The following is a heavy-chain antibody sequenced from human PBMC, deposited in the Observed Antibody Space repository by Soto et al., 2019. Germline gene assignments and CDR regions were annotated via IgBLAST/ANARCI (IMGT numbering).Heavy chain of an antibody. CDR3: ASHYYGSGRLRPIDY. CDR1: GFTFSSYG. CDR2: IWYDGSNK. J-gene: IGHJ4*02. V-gene: IGHV3-33*01. Sequence: PGGSLRLSCAASGFTFSSYGMHWVRQAPGKGLEWVAVIWYDGSNKYYADSVKGRFTISRDNSKNTLYLQMNSLRAEDTAVYYCASHYYGSGRLRPIDYWGQGTLVTVSS. D-gene: IGHD3-10*01.